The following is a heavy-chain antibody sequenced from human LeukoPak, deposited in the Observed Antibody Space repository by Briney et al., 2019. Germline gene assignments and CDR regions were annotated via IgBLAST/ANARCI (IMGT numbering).Heavy chain of an antibody. J-gene: IGHJ4*02. D-gene: IGHD3-22*01. Sequence: GGSLRLSCAASGFTFSSYSMNWVRQAPGKGLEWVSYISSSSSTIYYADSVKGRFTISRDNAKNSLYLQMNSLKTEDTAVYFCTRWDYYESSGYYSLFDYWGQGTLVTVSS. CDR1: GFTFSSYS. CDR2: ISSSSSTI. V-gene: IGHV3-48*01. CDR3: TRWDYYESSGYYSLFDY.